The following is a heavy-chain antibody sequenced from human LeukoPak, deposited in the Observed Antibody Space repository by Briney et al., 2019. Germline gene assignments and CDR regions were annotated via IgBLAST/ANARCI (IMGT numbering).Heavy chain of an antibody. D-gene: IGHD3-22*01. Sequence: PGRSLRLSCAASGFIFSSYGMHWVRQAPGKGLEWVAVIWYDGSNKYYIDSVKGRFTISRDNSKNTLYLQMNSLRAEDTAVYYCAKDNRGEGYYDSSGYDYWGQGTLVTVSS. CDR1: GFIFSSYG. J-gene: IGHJ4*02. V-gene: IGHV3-33*06. CDR2: IWYDGSNK. CDR3: AKDNRGEGYYDSSGYDY.